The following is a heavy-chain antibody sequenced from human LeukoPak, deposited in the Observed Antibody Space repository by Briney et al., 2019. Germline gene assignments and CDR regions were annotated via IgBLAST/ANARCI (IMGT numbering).Heavy chain of an antibody. Sequence: GGSLRLSCAASGFTFSSYGMHWVRQAPGKGLEWVAFIRYDGSNKYYADSVKGRFTISRDNSKNTLYLQMNSLGAEDTAVYYCHVTVYTAMVMVFDYWGQGTLVTVSS. CDR3: HVTVYTAMVMVFDY. V-gene: IGHV3-30*02. J-gene: IGHJ4*02. D-gene: IGHD5-18*01. CDR2: IRYDGSNK. CDR1: GFTFSSYG.